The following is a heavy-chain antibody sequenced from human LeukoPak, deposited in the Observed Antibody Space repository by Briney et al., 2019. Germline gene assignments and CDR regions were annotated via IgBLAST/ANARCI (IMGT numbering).Heavy chain of an antibody. D-gene: IGHD5-18*01. CDR1: GFTFSNAW. Sequence: GGSLRLSCAASGFTFSNAWMSWVRQAPGKGLVWVSRINLEGSSTNYADSVKGRFTISRDNAKNTLYLQMNSLRAEDTALYYCARDPIGYSYIDYWGQGTLVTVSS. J-gene: IGHJ4*02. CDR2: INLEGSST. CDR3: ARDPIGYSYIDY. V-gene: IGHV3-74*01.